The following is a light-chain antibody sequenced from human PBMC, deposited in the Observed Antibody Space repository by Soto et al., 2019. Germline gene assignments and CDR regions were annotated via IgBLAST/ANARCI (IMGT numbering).Light chain of an antibody. CDR3: QQYGNLPLT. J-gene: IGKJ4*01. V-gene: IGKV1-39*01. CDR1: QSISSY. Sequence: QGNQSPSSLSASVGDRVTITCRASQSISSYLNWYQQKPGKAPKLLIYAASSLQSGVPSRFSGSGSGTDFTLTINRLEPEDFAVYFCQQYGNLPLTFGGGTNVDVK. CDR2: AAS.